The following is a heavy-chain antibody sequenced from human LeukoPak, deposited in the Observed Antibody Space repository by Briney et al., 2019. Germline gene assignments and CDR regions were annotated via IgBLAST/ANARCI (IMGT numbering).Heavy chain of an antibody. CDR1: GGSVSSSSYY. CDR2: IYTSGST. J-gene: IGHJ1*01. CDR3: ARASYDSSDYEYFQH. V-gene: IGHV4-61*02. D-gene: IGHD3-22*01. Sequence: SETLSLTCTVSGGSVSSSSYYWSWIRQPAGKGLEWIGRIYTSGSTNYNPSLKSRVTMSVDTSKNQFPLKLSSVTAADTAVYYCARASYDSSDYEYFQHWGQGTLVTVSS.